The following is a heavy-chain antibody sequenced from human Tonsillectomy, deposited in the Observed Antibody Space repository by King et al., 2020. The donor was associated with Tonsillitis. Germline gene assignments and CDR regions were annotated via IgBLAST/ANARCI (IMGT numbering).Heavy chain of an antibody. V-gene: IGHV3-30*18. CDR1: GFIFSSYG. Sequence: QLVQSGGGVVQPGRSLRLSCAASGFIFSSYGMHWVRQAPGKGLEWVAVISFYGSTKYYADSVKGRFTVSRDNYNNTLFLQMNSLRAEDTAVYFCAKEHGSGDDLGGSGGMDVCGQGTTVAVSS. CDR3: AKEHGSGDDLGGSGGMDV. CDR2: ISFYGSTK. J-gene: IGHJ6*02. D-gene: IGHD3-10*01.